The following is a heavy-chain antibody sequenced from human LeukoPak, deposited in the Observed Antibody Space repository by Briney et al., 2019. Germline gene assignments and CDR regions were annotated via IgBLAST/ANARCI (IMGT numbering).Heavy chain of an antibody. CDR3: ARSPFNLYFDF. CDR2: IYYSGTT. J-gene: IGHJ4*02. V-gene: IGHV4-39*07. D-gene: IGHD2/OR15-2a*01. CDR1: GGTLSDSDNY. Sequence: SETLSLTCTVSGGTLSDSDNYWAWARQPPGKALEWIGSIYYSGTTIYNSSLKSRVTVSIDTSKNPLFLKLTSVTAADTAVYFCARSPFNLYFDFWGQGTLVPVSS.